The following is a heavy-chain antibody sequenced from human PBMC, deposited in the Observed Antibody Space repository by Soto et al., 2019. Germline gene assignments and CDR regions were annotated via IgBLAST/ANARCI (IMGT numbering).Heavy chain of an antibody. J-gene: IGHJ6*02. CDR2: INAGNGNT. CDR3: ARDSSRTMSGYYYYGMDV. Sequence: ASVKVSCRASGYTLTSYAMHWVRRAPGQRLEWMGWINAGNGNTKYSQKFQGRVTITRDTSASTAYMERSSLRSEDTAVYYCARDSSRTMSGYYYYGMDVWGQGTTVTSP. CDR1: GYTLTSYA. D-gene: IGHD3-3*01. V-gene: IGHV1-3*01.